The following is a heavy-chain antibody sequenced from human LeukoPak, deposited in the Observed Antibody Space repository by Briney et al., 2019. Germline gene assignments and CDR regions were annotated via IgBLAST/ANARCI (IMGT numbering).Heavy chain of an antibody. Sequence: GGSLRLSCAASGFTFDDYATHWVRQAPGKGLEWVANINEGGNVKFYVDSVKGRFTISRDNTKISLYLQMYSLRAEDTAVYYCARVGKNGWDFDHWGQGTLVTVSS. J-gene: IGHJ4*02. V-gene: IGHV3-7*01. CDR3: ARVGKNGWDFDH. CDR2: INEGGNVK. CDR1: GFTFDDYA. D-gene: IGHD6-19*01.